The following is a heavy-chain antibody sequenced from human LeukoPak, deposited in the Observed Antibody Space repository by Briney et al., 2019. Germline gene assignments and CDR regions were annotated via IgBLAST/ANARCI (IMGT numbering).Heavy chain of an antibody. CDR1: GDSFSSSPYY. V-gene: IGHV4-39*07. CDR3: AREIRRYDILTGYPSAYYYYGMDV. D-gene: IGHD3-9*01. J-gene: IGHJ6*02. CDR2: IYHSGST. Sequence: SETLSLTCTVSGDSFSSSPYYWGWIRQPPGKGLEWIGTIYHSGSTYYNPSLKSRVTISVDKSKNQFSLKLSSVTAADTAVYYCAREIRRYDILTGYPSAYYYYGMDVWGQGTTVTVSS.